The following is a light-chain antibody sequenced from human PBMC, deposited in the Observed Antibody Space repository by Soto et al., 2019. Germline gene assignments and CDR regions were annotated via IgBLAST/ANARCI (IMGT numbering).Light chain of an antibody. V-gene: IGKV3-20*01. J-gene: IGKJ2*01. Sequence: EIVLTQSPGILSLSPGERATLACRASQSISSNYLAWYQQKPGQAPRLLIYGTSSRATGIPDRFSGSGSGTDFTLTISSLEPGDFALYYCQFFGSSRYTFGQGTKLEIK. CDR2: GTS. CDR3: QFFGSSRYT. CDR1: QSISSNY.